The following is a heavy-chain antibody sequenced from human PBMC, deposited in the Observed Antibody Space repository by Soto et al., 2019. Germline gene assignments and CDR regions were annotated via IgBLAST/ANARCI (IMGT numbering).Heavy chain of an antibody. CDR3: ATDYRFGDYVSYSAAFDI. Sequence: ASVKVSCKVSGYTLTELSMHWVRQAPGKGLEWMGGFDPEDGETIYAQKFQGRVTMTEDTSTDTAYMELSSLRSEDTAVYYCATDYRFGDYVSYSAAFDIWGQGTMVTVSS. CDR2: FDPEDGET. D-gene: IGHD4-17*01. J-gene: IGHJ3*02. CDR1: GYTLTELS. V-gene: IGHV1-24*01.